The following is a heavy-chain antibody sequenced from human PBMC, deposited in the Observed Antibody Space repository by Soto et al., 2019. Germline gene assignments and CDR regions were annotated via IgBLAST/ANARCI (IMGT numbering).Heavy chain of an antibody. CDR1: GGSIRSDDYH. CDR2: IYYTGST. V-gene: IGHV4-30-4*01. D-gene: IGHD2-15*01. CDR3: AVCRGFSNYYFDS. J-gene: IGHJ4*02. Sequence: PSETLSLTCTVSGGSIRSDDYHWSWIRQPPGKGLEWIGYIYYTGSTYYNPSLKSRINISGDTSKNQFSLKLSSVTAADTAVYHCAVCRGFSNYYFDSWGQGTLVTVSS.